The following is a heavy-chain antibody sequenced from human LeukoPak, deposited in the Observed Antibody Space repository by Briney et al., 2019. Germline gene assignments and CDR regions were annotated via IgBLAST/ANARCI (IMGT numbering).Heavy chain of an antibody. CDR1: GGSISSGGYY. CDR2: IYYSGST. CDR3: ARIWGSYGGNPYFDY. J-gene: IGHJ4*02. Sequence: PSQTLSLACTVSGGSISSGGYYWSWLRQHPGRGLEGIGYIYYSGSTYYNPSLKSRVTISVDTSKNQFSLKLSSVTAADTAVYYCARIWGSYGGNPYFDYWGQGTLVTVSS. V-gene: IGHV4-31*03. D-gene: IGHD4-23*01.